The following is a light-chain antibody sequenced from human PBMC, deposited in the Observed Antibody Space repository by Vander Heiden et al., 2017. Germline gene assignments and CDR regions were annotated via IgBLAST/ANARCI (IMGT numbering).Light chain of an antibody. CDR1: SSNIGSNT. Sequence: QSVLTQPPSASGTPGPRVTLSCSGSSSNIGSNTVNWYQQLPGTAPKLLIYSNNQRPSGVPDRFSGSKSGASASLAISGLQSEDEADYYCAAWDDSLNGVVFGGGTKLTVL. CDR2: SNN. J-gene: IGLJ2*01. CDR3: AAWDDSLNGVV. V-gene: IGLV1-44*01.